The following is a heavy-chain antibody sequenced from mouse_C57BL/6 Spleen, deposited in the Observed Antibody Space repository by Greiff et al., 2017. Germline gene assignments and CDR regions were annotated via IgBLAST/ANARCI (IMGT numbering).Heavy chain of an antibody. Sequence: VQLKESGPELVKPGASVKIPCKASGYTFTDYNMDWVKQSHGKSLEWIGDINPNNGGTIYNQKFKGKATLTVDKSSSTAYMELRSLTSEDTAVYYCARRGVYYGSSSLDYWGQGTTLTVSS. D-gene: IGHD1-1*01. V-gene: IGHV1-18*01. J-gene: IGHJ2*01. CDR2: INPNNGGT. CDR3: ARRGVYYGSSSLDY. CDR1: GYTFTDYN.